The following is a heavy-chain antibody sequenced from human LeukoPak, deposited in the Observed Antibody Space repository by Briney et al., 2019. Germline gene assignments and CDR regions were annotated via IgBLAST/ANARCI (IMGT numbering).Heavy chain of an antibody. D-gene: IGHD4-17*01. CDR3: ARDSPPTVTYYFDC. CDR1: GFTFSSYA. CDR2: ISYDGSNK. J-gene: IGHJ4*02. V-gene: IGHV3-30*04. Sequence: GGSLRLSCAASGFTFSSYAMHWVRQAPGKGLEWVAVISYDGSNKYYADSVKGRFTISRDNSKNTLYLQMNSLRAEDTAVYYCARDSPPTVTYYFDCWGQGTLVTVSS.